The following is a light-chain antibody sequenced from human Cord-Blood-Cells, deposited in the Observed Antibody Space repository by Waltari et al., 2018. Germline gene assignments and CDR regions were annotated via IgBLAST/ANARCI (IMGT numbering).Light chain of an antibody. Sequence: DIQMTQSPSSLSASVGDRVTITCLASQSISSYLNWYQQKPGKAPKLLIYAASSLQSGVPSRFSGSGSGTDCTLTISSLQPEDFATYYCQQSYSTPYSFSQGTKLEIK. CDR1: QSISSY. CDR3: QQSYSTPYS. CDR2: AAS. V-gene: IGKV1-39*01. J-gene: IGKJ2*03.